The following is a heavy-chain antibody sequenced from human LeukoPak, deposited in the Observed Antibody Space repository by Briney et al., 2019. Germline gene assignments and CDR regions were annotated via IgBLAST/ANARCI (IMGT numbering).Heavy chain of an antibody. Sequence: GGSLRLSCAASGFTVSSNYMSWVRQAPGKGLEYVSAISRNGGSTFYANSVKGRFTISRDNSKNTLYLQMGSLRAEDTAVYYCARGGRGHDFSPNYYYGLDVWGQGTTVTVSS. J-gene: IGHJ6*02. CDR3: ARGGRGHDFSPNYYYGLDV. CDR1: GFTVSSNY. CDR2: ISRNGGST. V-gene: IGHV3-64*01. D-gene: IGHD5-12*01.